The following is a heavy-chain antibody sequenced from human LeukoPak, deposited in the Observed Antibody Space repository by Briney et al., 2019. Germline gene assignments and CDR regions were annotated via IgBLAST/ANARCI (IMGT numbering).Heavy chain of an antibody. Sequence: PGGSLRLSCAASGFTFSDYYMSWIRQAPGKGLEWVSYISNSGSTIYYADSVKGRFTISRDNAKNSLYLQMNSLGAEDTAAYYCAREYSSGWYISDYWGQGTLVTVSS. CDR3: AREYSSGWYISDY. CDR2: ISNSGSTI. J-gene: IGHJ4*02. D-gene: IGHD6-19*01. V-gene: IGHV3-11*01. CDR1: GFTFSDYY.